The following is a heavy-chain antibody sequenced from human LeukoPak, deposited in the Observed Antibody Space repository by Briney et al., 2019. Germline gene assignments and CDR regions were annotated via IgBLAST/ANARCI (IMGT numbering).Heavy chain of an antibody. CDR3: ARVQVAAGTDGFDS. CDR1: GYTFTPYY. D-gene: IGHD6-13*01. J-gene: IGHJ3*02. V-gene: IGHV1-2*02. CDR2: INPNSGGT. Sequence: ASVTVSCTPSGYTFTPYYMHWVRQAPGQGLELMGWINPNSGGTNYAQKFQGRVTMTSDTSISTAYMALSRQRSDDTAVYYCARVQVAAGTDGFDSWGQGGMGTV.